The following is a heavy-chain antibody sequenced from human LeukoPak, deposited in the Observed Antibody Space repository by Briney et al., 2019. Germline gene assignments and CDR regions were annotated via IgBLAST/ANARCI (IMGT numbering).Heavy chain of an antibody. CDR3: AKGGGSGTGYYYGMDV. D-gene: IGHD3-10*01. J-gene: IGHJ6*02. CDR1: GFTFSSYA. V-gene: IGHV3-23*01. CDR2: ISGSGGST. Sequence: GGSLRLSCAASGFTFSSYAMSWVRQAPGKGLEWVSAISGSGGSTYYADSVKGRFTISRDNAKNSLYLQMNSLRAEDTALYYCAKGGGSGTGYYYGMDVWGQGTTVTVSS.